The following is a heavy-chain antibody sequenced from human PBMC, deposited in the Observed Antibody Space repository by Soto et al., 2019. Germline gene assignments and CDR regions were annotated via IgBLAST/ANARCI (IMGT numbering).Heavy chain of an antibody. CDR3: ARVNLEGSYFYAMDV. Sequence: ASVKVSCKASGYTFTSYYMHWVRQAPGQGLEWMGFINPSGSSTSYAQRFQGRVTMTRDTSTSTVYMELSSLRSEDTAVCYCARVNLEGSYFYAMDVWGQGTTVTVSS. J-gene: IGHJ6*02. CDR2: INPSGSST. D-gene: IGHD1-1*01. CDR1: GYTFTSYY. V-gene: IGHV1-46*01.